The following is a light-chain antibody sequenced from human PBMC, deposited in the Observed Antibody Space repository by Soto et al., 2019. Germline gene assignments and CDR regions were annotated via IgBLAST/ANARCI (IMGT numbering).Light chain of an antibody. CDR3: QQRKNWPPLT. Sequence: EIVLTQSPATLSLSPGERATLSCRASQSVSSYLAWYQQKPGQAPRLLISDASNRDPGIPARFSGSGSGTDFTLTISSLEPEDFAVYYCQQRKNWPPLTFGGGTKVEIK. V-gene: IGKV3-11*01. CDR2: DAS. CDR1: QSVSSY. J-gene: IGKJ4*01.